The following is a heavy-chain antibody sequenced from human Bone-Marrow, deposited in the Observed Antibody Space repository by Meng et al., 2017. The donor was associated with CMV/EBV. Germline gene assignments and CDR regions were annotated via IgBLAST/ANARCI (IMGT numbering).Heavy chain of an antibody. CDR3: ARDGPGGD. D-gene: IGHD1-14*01. Sequence: GESLKISCAASGFTFSSYAMSWVRQAPGKGLEWVSSIRRDGSYINYEDSLVGRFTVSRDNARNSLYLQMNSLRAEDTAVYYCARDGPGGDWGQGTLVTVSS. CDR1: GFTFSSYA. J-gene: IGHJ4*02. CDR2: IRRDGSYI. V-gene: IGHV3-21*01.